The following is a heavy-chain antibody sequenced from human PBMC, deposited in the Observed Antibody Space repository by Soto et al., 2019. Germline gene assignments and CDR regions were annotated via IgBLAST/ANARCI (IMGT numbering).Heavy chain of an antibody. D-gene: IGHD3-22*01. V-gene: IGHV4-4*07. CDR2: IYPSEST. J-gene: IGHJ4*01. CDR3: ARGRRDYYDSSGLDY. CDR1: GASISSYY. Sequence: SETLSLTCTVSGASISSYYWSWIRQPAGKGLEWIGRIYPSESTNYNPSLNSRVTMSVDTSKNQFSLKLRSVTAADTAAYYCARGRRDYYDSSGLDYWGHGTLVTVSS.